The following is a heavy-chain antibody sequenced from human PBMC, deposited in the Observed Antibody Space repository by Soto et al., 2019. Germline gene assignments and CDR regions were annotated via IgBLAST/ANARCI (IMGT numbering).Heavy chain of an antibody. D-gene: IGHD3-16*01. CDR3: ARAPRTAWGLWYFDY. V-gene: IGHV4-30-2*01. CDR1: GGSITSGGDA. CDR2: LCDSGST. J-gene: IGHJ4*02. Sequence: PSETLSLTCVVSGGSITSGGDAWSWMRQGPGKGLEWIGCLCDSGSTYYRPSLKSRVTISVARSKNQFSLKVSSVNAADTAVYFCARAPRTAWGLWYFDYWGLGTLVTVSS.